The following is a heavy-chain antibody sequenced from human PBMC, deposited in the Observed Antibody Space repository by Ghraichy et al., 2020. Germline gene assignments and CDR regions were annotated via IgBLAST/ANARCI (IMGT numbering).Heavy chain of an antibody. V-gene: IGHV4-34*01. D-gene: IGHD2-15*01. CDR3: ARYQNGDSESHAYDMDV. Sequence: SETLSLTCGIYGGSFSGYYWSWIRQPPGKGLEWIAEINHSGRTKCNPSLKSRVTIALDTSKRRLSLSLSSVTAADTAVYYCARYQNGDSESHAYDMDVWGQGTTVIVSS. CDR2: INHSGRT. CDR1: GGSFSGYY. J-gene: IGHJ6*03.